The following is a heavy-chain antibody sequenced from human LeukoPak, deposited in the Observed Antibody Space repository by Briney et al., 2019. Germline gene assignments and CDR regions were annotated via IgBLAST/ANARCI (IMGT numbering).Heavy chain of an antibody. V-gene: IGHV7-4-1*02. CDR2: INTDTGNP. J-gene: IGHJ5*02. Sequence: ASVKVSCKASGYTFTNYALNWVRQAPGQGLEWMGWINTDTGNPTYAQGFTRRLVFSLDTSASTAYLQISSLKAEDTAVYYCARTLFGDQYQLLHNWFDPWGQGTLVTVSS. D-gene: IGHD2-2*01. CDR3: ARTLFGDQYQLLHNWFDP. CDR1: GYTFTNYA.